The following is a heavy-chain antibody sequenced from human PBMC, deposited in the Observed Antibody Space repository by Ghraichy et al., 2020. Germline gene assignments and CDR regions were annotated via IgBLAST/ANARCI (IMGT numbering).Heavy chain of an antibody. CDR3: AHAWLGGSYFDY. V-gene: IGHV2-5*01. CDR2: IYWNDDK. CDR1: GFSLSTSGVG. Sequence: SGPTLVKPTQTLTLTCTFSGFSLSTSGVGVGWIRQPPGKAPEWLALIYWNDDKRYSPSLKSRLTITKDTSKNQVVLTMTNMDPVDTATYYCAHAWLGGSYFDYWGQGTLVTVSS. D-gene: IGHD1-26*01. J-gene: IGHJ4*02.